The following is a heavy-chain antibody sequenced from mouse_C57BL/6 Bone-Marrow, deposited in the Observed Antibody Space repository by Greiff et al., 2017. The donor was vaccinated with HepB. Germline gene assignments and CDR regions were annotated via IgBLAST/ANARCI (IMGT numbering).Heavy chain of an antibody. CDR2: ISYDGSN. Sequence: EVKLMESGPGLVKPSQSLSLTCSVTGYSITSGYYWNWIRQFPGNKLEWMGYISYDGSNNYNPSLKNRISITRDTSKNQFFLKLNSVTTEDTATYYCAREGAYFDVWGTGGTVTVSS. CDR1: GYSITSGYY. CDR3: AREGAYFDV. J-gene: IGHJ1*03. V-gene: IGHV3-6*01.